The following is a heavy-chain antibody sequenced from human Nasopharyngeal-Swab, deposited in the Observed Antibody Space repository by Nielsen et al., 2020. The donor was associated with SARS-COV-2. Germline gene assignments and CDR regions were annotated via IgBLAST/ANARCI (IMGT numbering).Heavy chain of an antibody. CDR1: GFTFSSYA. J-gene: IGHJ6*02. CDR2: IWYDGSNK. Sequence: GGSLRLSCAASGFTFSSYAMHWVRQAPGKGLEWVAVIWYDGSNKYYADSVKGRFTISRDNSKNTLYLQMNSLRAEDTAVYYCARDRGGSWYDHYYYYGMDVWGQGTTVPSP. D-gene: IGHD6-13*01. V-gene: IGHV3-33*01. CDR3: ARDRGGSWYDHYYYYGMDV.